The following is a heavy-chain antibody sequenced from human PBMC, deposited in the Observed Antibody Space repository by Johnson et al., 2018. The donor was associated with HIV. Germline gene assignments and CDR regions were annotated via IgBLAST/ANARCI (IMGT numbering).Heavy chain of an antibody. V-gene: IGHV3-30*01. D-gene: IGHD3-9*01. CDR1: GFTFRSYA. CDR3: ARDTPYDILTGYYIGAYDAFDI. CDR2: ISYDGSNK. Sequence: QVQLVESGGGVVQPGRSLRISCAASGFTFRSYAMHWVRQAPGKGLEWVAFISYDGSNKYYADSVKGRFTISRDNSKNTLYLQMNSLRAEDTAVYYCARDTPYDILTGYYIGAYDAFDIWGQGTMVTVSS. J-gene: IGHJ3*02.